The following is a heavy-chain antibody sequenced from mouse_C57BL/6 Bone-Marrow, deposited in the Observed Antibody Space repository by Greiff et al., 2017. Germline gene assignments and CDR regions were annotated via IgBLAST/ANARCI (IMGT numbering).Heavy chain of an antibody. CDR3: VKGYYAMDY. CDR2: IDPETGGT. Sequence: VQLQESGAELVRPGASVTLSCKASGYTFTDYEMHWVKQTPVHGLEWIGAIDPETGGTAYNQKFKGKAILTADKSSSTAYMELRSLTSEDSAVYYCVKGYYAMDYWGQGTSGTVSS. V-gene: IGHV1-15*01. CDR1: GYTFTDYE. J-gene: IGHJ4*01.